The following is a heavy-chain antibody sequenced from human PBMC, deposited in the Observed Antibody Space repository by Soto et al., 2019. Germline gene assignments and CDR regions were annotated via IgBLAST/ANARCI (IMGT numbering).Heavy chain of an antibody. D-gene: IGHD3-3*01. Sequence: GGSLRLSCAASGFTFSSYAMSWVRQAPGKGLEWVSAISGSGGSTYYADSVKGRFTISRDNSKNTLYLQMNSLRAEDTAVYYCAKDLQVFGDPLIDYWGQGTLVTVSS. CDR3: AKDLQVFGDPLIDY. CDR2: ISGSGGST. J-gene: IGHJ4*02. V-gene: IGHV3-23*01. CDR1: GFTFSSYA.